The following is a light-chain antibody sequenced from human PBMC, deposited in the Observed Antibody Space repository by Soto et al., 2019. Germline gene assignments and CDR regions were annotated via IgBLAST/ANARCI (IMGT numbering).Light chain of an antibody. V-gene: IGKV1-8*01. CDR1: QGISSY. CDR2: AAS. J-gene: IGKJ5*01. CDR3: QQYYSYPIT. Sequence: RMTQSPSSFSASTGDRVTITCRASQGISSYLAWYQQKPGKAPKLLIYAASTLQSGVPSRFSGSGSGTDFTLTISCLQSEDFATYYCQQYYSYPITFGQGTRLEIK.